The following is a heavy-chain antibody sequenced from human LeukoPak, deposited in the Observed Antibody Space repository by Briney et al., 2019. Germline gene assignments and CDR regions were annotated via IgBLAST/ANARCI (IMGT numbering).Heavy chain of an antibody. D-gene: IGHD6-13*01. Sequence: PGGSLRLSCAASGFTFSSYSMNWVRQAPGKGLEWVSYISSSSSTIYYADSVKGRFTISRDNAKNSLYLQMNSLRAEDTAVYYCARESYIAAAGTRNFGYWGQRTLVTVSS. CDR3: ARESYIAAAGTRNFGY. V-gene: IGHV3-48*01. CDR2: ISSSSSTI. CDR1: GFTFSSYS. J-gene: IGHJ4*02.